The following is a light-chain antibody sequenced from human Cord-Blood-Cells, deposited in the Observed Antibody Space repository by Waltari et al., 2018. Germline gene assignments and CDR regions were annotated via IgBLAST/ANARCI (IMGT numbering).Light chain of an antibody. V-gene: IGKV1-5*03. CDR3: QQYNSS. Sequence: DLQMTQSPSTLSASVGDQVTITCRASQIISSWLAWYQQKPGKSPKPLIYKASSLESGVPSRFSGSGSWTEFTLTISSLQPDDFATYYCQQYNSSFGQGTKLEIK. CDR2: KAS. CDR1: QIISSW. J-gene: IGKJ2*01.